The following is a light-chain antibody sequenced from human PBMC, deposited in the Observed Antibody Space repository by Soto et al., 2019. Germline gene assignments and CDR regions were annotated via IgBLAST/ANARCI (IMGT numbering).Light chain of an antibody. CDR3: SSYTSSSTRV. Sequence: QSALTQPASVSGSPGQSITISCTGTSSDVGGYNYVSWYQQHPGKAPKLMIYEVSNRPSGVSNRFSGSKSGNTASLPISGLQAEDEAAYYCSSYTSSSTRVFGGGTKLTVL. CDR1: SSDVGGYNY. CDR2: EVS. V-gene: IGLV2-14*01. J-gene: IGLJ3*02.